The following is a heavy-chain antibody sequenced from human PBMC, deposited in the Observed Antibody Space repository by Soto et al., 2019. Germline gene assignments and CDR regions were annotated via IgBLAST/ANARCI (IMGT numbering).Heavy chain of an antibody. CDR1: GGTFSSYA. CDR3: AREGDSGSWPT. Sequence: ASVKVSCKASGGTFSSYAISWVRQAPGQGLEWMGGIIPIFGTANYAQKFQGRVTITADESTSTAYLDLTRLTSDDTALYYCAREGDSGSWPTWGQGTPVTVSS. D-gene: IGHD6-25*01. J-gene: IGHJ1*01. V-gene: IGHV1-69*13. CDR2: IIPIFGTA.